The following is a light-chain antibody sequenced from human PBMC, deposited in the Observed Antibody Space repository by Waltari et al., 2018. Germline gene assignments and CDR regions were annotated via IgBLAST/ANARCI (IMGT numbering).Light chain of an antibody. J-gene: IGKJ1*01. CDR1: PSVLYSSNNKNY. CDR3: QQYYRTPKS. Sequence: DIVLTQSPASLTVSLGERCTINTQPSPSVLYSSNNKNYLAWYQQKPGQPPKLLIYGASTRESGVPDRFSGSGSGTDFTLTISSLQAEDVAVYYCQQYYRTPKSFGQGTKVEIK. CDR2: GAS. V-gene: IGKV4-1*01.